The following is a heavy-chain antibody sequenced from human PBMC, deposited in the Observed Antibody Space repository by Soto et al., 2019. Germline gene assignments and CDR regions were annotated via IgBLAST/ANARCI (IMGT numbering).Heavy chain of an antibody. CDR2: LNPNGTFT. D-gene: IGHD2-2*01. CDR3: AGGGTSTTYCCLLYN. CDR1: GFTFSGYW. V-gene: IGHV3-74*01. Sequence: EVQLVESGGGLVQPGGSLGLSCAGSGFTFSGYWMHWVRQAPGKGPVWVSRLNPNGTFTTNADSVKGRFTISRDNAKNTVYLQMTSLRDDDTAVYYCAGGGTSTTYCCLLYNWGQGTLVTVSS. J-gene: IGHJ4*02.